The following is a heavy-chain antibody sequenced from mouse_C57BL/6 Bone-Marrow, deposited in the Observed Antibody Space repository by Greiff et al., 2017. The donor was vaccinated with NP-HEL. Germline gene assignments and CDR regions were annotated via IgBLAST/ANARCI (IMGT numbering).Heavy chain of an antibody. CDR2: ISDGGSYT. V-gene: IGHV5-4*01. J-gene: IGHJ3*01. CDR3: ARDTYGNLWFAY. Sequence: EVKLMESGGGLVKPGGSLKLSCAASGFTFSSYAMSWVRQTPEKRLEWVATISDGGSYTYYPDNVKGRFTISRDNAKNNLYLQMSHLKSEDTAMYYCARDTYGNLWFAYWGQGTLVTVSA. D-gene: IGHD2-1*01. CDR1: GFTFSSYA.